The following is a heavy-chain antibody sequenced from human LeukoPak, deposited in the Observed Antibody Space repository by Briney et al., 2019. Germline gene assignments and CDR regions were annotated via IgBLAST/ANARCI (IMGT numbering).Heavy chain of an antibody. Sequence: SQTLSLTCAISGDSVSSNSAAWNWIRQSPSRGLEWLGRTYYRSKWYNDYAVSVKSRITINPDTSKNQFSLQLNSVTPDDTAVYYCAREVYSSSWYGDYYYYYGMDVWGQGTTVTVSS. V-gene: IGHV6-1*01. CDR1: GDSVSSNSAA. CDR2: TYYRSKWYN. D-gene: IGHD6-13*01. J-gene: IGHJ6*02. CDR3: AREVYSSSWYGDYYYYYGMDV.